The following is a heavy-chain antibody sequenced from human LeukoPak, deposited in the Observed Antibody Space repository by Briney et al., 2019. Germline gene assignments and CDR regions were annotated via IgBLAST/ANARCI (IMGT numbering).Heavy chain of an antibody. J-gene: IGHJ4*02. D-gene: IGHD3-22*01. V-gene: IGHV4-59*08. CDR3: ARLTPPLYYYDSSGQFDY. Sequence: SETLSLTCTVSGGSISSYYWSWIRQPPGKGLEWIGYIYYSGSTYYNPSLKSRVTISVDTSKNQFSLKLSSVTAADTAVYYCARLTPPLYYYDSSGQFDYWGQGTLVTVSS. CDR2: IYYSGST. CDR1: GGSISSYY.